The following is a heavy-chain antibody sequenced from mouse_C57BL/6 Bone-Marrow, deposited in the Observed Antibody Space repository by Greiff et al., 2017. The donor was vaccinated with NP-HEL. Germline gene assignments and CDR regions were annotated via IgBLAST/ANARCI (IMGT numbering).Heavy chain of an antibody. CDR1: GYTFTSYW. CDR2: INPSNGGT. Sequence: VKLQQPGTELVKPGASVKLSCKASGYTFTSYWMHWVKQRPGQGLEWIGNINPSNGGTNYNEKFKSKATLTVDKSSSTAYMQLSSLTSEDSAVYYCARNYYGSSYDFDYWGQGTTLTVSS. V-gene: IGHV1-53*01. D-gene: IGHD1-1*01. CDR3: ARNYYGSSYDFDY. J-gene: IGHJ2*01.